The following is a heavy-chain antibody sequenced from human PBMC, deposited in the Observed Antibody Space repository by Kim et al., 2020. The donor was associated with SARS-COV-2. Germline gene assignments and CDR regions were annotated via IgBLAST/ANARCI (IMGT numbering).Heavy chain of an antibody. D-gene: IGHD2-15*01. V-gene: IGHV1-46*01. J-gene: IGHJ4*02. CDR1: GYTFTSYY. CDR2: INPSGGST. Sequence: ASVKVSCKASGYTFTSYYMHWVRQAPGQGLEWMGIINPSGGSTSYAQKFQGRVTMTRDTSTSTVYMELSSLRSEDTAVYYCARGPPDCSGGSCYSVYFDYWGQGPLVTVSS. CDR3: ARGPPDCSGGSCYSVYFDY.